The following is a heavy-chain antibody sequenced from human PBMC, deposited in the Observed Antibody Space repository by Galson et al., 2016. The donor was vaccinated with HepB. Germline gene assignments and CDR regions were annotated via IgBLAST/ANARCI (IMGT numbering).Heavy chain of an antibody. D-gene: IGHD5-24*01. CDR3: VRDNHLREGYNLGAFDY. Sequence: SLRLSCAASGFTFSDYYMSWIRQAPGKGLEWLAYISGNGKSIWYADSVRGRFTISRDSAKNSLFLLLTSLRAEDTAVYYCVRDNHLREGYNLGAFDYWGQGAPVTVSS. J-gene: IGHJ4*02. V-gene: IGHV3-11*01. CDR1: GFTFSDYY. CDR2: ISGNGKSI.